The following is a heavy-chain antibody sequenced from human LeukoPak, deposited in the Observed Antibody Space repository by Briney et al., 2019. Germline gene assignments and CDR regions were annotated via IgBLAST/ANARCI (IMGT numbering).Heavy chain of an antibody. Sequence: GASVKVSCKASGYAFTSYDINWVRQATGQGLEWMGWTNPNSGYTGYAQKFQGRVIMTRSTSISTAYMELSSLRSEDTAVYYCARGNRLYSSSWSSLAFDIWGQGTIVTVSS. CDR2: TNPNSGYT. J-gene: IGHJ3*02. D-gene: IGHD6-13*01. CDR3: ARGNRLYSSSWSSLAFDI. V-gene: IGHV1-8*01. CDR1: GYAFTSYD.